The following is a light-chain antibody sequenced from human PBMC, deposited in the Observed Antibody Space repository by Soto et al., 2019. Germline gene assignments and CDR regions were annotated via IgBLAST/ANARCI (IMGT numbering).Light chain of an antibody. CDR3: QQYGSSPGT. CDR2: GAS. CDR1: QSVSSSY. Sequence: EIVLTQSPGTLSLSAGDRATLSCRASQSVSSSYLAWYQKKPGQAPRLLIYGASSRATGIPDRFSGSGSGTDFTLTISRLEPEDFAVYYCQQYGSSPGTFGQGTKVEIK. J-gene: IGKJ1*01. V-gene: IGKV3-20*01.